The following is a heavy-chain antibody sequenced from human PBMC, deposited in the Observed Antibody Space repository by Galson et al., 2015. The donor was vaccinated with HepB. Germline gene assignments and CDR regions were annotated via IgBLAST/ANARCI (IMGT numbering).Heavy chain of an antibody. J-gene: IGHJ6*02. Sequence: CAASGFTFSSSSMNWVRQAPGKGLEWVSAISGSGGSTYYADSVKGRFTISRDNSKNTLYLQMNSLRAEDTAVYYCAKDFGAKYCSSTSCFNYYYYGMDVWGQGTTVTVSS. D-gene: IGHD2-2*01. CDR2: ISGSGGST. CDR3: AKDFGAKYCSSTSCFNYYYYGMDV. V-gene: IGHV3-23*01. CDR1: GFTFSSSS.